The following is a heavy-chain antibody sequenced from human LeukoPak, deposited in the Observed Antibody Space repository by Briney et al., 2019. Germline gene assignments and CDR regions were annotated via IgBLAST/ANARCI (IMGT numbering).Heavy chain of an antibody. CDR3: TRDRGQWLVDY. Sequence: SETLSLTYTVSGGSISTSGYYWGWIRQPPGKGLGYFASVDSSGNAYYNPSLQSRVTISSDTSKNQFSLKLSSVTAADTAVYYCTRDRGQWLVDYWGQGTLVTVSS. D-gene: IGHD6-19*01. J-gene: IGHJ4*02. CDR2: VDSSGNA. V-gene: IGHV4-39*07. CDR1: GGSISTSGYY.